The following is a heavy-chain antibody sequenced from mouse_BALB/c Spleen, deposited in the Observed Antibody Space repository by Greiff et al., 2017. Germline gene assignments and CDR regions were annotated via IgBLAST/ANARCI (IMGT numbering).Heavy chain of an antibody. CDR1: GFTFTDYY. V-gene: IGHV7-3*02. J-gene: IGHJ4*01. D-gene: IGHD2-10*01. Sequence: EVHLVESGGGLVQPGGSLRLSCATSGFTFTDYYMSWVRQPPGKALEWLGFIRNKANGYTTEYSASVKGRFTISRDNSQSILYLQMNTLRAEDSATYYCARDKVPTYYAMDYWGQGTSVTVSS. CDR2: IRNKANGYTT. CDR3: ARDKVPTYYAMDY.